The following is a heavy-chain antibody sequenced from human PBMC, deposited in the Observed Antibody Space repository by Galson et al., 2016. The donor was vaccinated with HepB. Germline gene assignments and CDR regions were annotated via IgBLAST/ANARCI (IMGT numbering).Heavy chain of an antibody. CDR2: ISSSGVYI. Sequence: SLRLSCAVSGFTLSNYRIDWVRQAPGKGLEWVSCISSSGVYIWYADSVGGRFTNSRDNAKNSLYLQMHRLTAEDTAVYYCGRADGFNTPFFDSWGQGTLVTVSS. D-gene: IGHD5-24*01. CDR1: GFTLSNYR. J-gene: IGHJ4*02. V-gene: IGHV3-21*01. CDR3: GRADGFNTPFFDS.